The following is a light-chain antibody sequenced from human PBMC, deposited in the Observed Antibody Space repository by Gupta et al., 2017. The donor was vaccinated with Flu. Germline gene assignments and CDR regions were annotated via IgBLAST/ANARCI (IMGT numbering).Light chain of an antibody. CDR2: RDN. CDR3: ASWDDSLRVRV. CDR1: SSNIGRDY. Sequence: QSVLTQPPSASGPPGPRVTISCSGSSSNIGRDYVYWYQQFPGKAPKVLIYRDNQRPSGVPDRFSGSKSGASASLAISGRRSEDEADYYCASWDDSLRVRVFGGGTKLTVL. V-gene: IGLV1-47*01. J-gene: IGLJ3*02.